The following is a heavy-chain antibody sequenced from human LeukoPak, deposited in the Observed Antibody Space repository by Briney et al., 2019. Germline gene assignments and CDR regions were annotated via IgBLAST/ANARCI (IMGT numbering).Heavy chain of an antibody. CDR1: GFTFSSYG. CDR2: IRYDGSNK. Sequence: GRSLRLSCAASGFTFSSYGMHWVRQAPGKGLEWVAFIRYDGSNKYYADSMKGRFTISRDNSKNTLYLQMNSLRAEDTAVYYCTKKDYYGSGSYSGNRYYYGMDVWGQGTTVTVSS. CDR3: TKKDYYGSGSYSGNRYYYGMDV. V-gene: IGHV3-30*02. J-gene: IGHJ6*02. D-gene: IGHD3-10*01.